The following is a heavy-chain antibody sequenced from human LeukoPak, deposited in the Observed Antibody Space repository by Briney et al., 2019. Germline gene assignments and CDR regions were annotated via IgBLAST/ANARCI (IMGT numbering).Heavy chain of an antibody. CDR1: GFTFSSYA. Sequence: GGSLRLSCAASGFTFSSYAMSWARQAPGKGLEWVSAISSSGGSTYYADSVKGRFTISRDNSKNTLYLQMNSLRAEDTAVYYCAKGRSGSYSLSFSYWGQGTLVTVSS. V-gene: IGHV3-23*01. D-gene: IGHD3-10*01. CDR3: AKGRSGSYSLSFSY. J-gene: IGHJ4*02. CDR2: ISSSGGST.